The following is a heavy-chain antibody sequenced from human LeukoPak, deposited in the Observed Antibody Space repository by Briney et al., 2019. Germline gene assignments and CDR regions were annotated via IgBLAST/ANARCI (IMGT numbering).Heavy chain of an antibody. CDR3: ARDHCSGGGCYWDY. Sequence: PSETLSLTCTVSGGSISSYYWSWIRQPPGKGLEWIGYIYYSGSTNYNPSLKSRVTMSVDTSKNQFSLKLSSVTAADTAVYHCARDHCSGGGCYWDYWGQGTLVTVSS. D-gene: IGHD2-15*01. V-gene: IGHV4-59*12. CDR2: IYYSGST. J-gene: IGHJ4*02. CDR1: GGSISSYY.